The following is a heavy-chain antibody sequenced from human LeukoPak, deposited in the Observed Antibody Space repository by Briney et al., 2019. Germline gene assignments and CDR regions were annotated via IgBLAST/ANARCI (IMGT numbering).Heavy chain of an antibody. CDR3: AKDVEMATILGAFDI. Sequence: PGGSLRLSCAASGFTFSSYGMHWVRQAPGKGLEWVAFIRYDGSNKYYADSVKGRFTISRDNSKNTLYLQMNSLRAEDTAVYYCAKDVEMATILGAFDIWGQGTMVTVSP. D-gene: IGHD5-24*01. CDR2: IRYDGSNK. J-gene: IGHJ3*02. CDR1: GFTFSSYG. V-gene: IGHV3-30*02.